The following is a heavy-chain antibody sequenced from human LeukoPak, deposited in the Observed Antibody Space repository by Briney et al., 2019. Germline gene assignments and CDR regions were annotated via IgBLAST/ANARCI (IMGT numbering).Heavy chain of an antibody. CDR1: GFTVSSNY. D-gene: IGHD4-17*01. Sequence: PGGSLRLSCAASGFTVSSNYMSWVRQAPGKGLEWVSVIYSGGSTYYADSVKGRFTISRDNSKNTLYLQMNSLRAEDTAVYYCARDPAVDGDYDHYMDVWGKGTTATVSS. CDR3: ARDPAVDGDYDHYMDV. CDR2: IYSGGST. V-gene: IGHV3-53*01. J-gene: IGHJ6*03.